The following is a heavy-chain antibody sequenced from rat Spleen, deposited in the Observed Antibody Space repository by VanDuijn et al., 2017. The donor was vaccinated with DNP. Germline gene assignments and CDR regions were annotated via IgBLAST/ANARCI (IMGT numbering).Heavy chain of an antibody. CDR3: TRDNNYRDAMDA. CDR2: IVSSGGGT. D-gene: IGHD1-10*01. J-gene: IGHJ4*01. Sequence: EVQLVESGGGLVQPGRSLKLSCVASGFTFSDHNMAWVRQAPKKGLEWVATIVSSGGGTYYPDSVKGRFTISRDNAKNTLYLQMNSLRSGDTATYYCTRDNNYRDAMDAWGQGTSVTVSS. V-gene: IGHV5-7*01. CDR1: GFTFSDHN.